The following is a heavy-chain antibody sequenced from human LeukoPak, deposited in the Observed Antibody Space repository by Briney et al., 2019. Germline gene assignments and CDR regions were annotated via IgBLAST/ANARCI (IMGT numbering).Heavy chain of an antibody. CDR1: GYTFTSYD. CDR3: ARVVTYPPNYYYYMDV. D-gene: IGHD1-26*01. Sequence: SVKVSCKASGYTFTSYDINWVRQATGQGLEWMGGIIPIFGTANYAQKFQGRVTITADESTSTAYMELSSLRSEDTAVYYCARVVTYPPNYYYYMDVWGKGTTVTVSS. CDR2: IIPIFGTA. J-gene: IGHJ6*03. V-gene: IGHV1-69*13.